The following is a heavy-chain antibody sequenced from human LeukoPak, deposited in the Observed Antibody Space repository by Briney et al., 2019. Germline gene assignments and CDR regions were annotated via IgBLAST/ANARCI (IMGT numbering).Heavy chain of an antibody. J-gene: IGHJ3*02. V-gene: IGHV3-23*01. CDR1: GFTFSSYE. Sequence: PGGSLRLSCAASGFTFSSYEMNWVRQAPGKGLEWVSVISGSGGSTYYADSVKGRFTISRDNSKNTLYLQMNSLRAEDTAVYYCAKVGGSYLHAFDIWGQGTMVTVSS. CDR3: AKVGGSYLHAFDI. CDR2: ISGSGGST. D-gene: IGHD1-26*01.